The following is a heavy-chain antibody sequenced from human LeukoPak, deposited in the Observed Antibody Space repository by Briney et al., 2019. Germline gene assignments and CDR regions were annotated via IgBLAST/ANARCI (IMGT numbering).Heavy chain of an antibody. CDR3: ARLGRFGEPQMDA. Sequence: TPSETLSLTCTVSGGSISSYYWSWIRQPPGKGLEWIGYIYYSGSTNYNPSLKSRVTISVDTSKNQFSLKLSSVTAADTAVYYCARLGRFGEPQMDAWGQGTTVTVSS. V-gene: IGHV4-59*08. D-gene: IGHD3-10*01. CDR2: IYYSGST. CDR1: GGSISSYY. J-gene: IGHJ6*02.